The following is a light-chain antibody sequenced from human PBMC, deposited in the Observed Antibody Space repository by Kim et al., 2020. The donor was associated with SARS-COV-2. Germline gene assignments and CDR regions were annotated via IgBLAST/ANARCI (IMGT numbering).Light chain of an antibody. CDR1: SSEVVGQNY. CDR3: CSYAGSYTYV. J-gene: IGLJ1*01. V-gene: IGLV2-11*01. Sequence: QSFTLPCTVTSSEVVGQNYVSWNQQSPSKAPQLMIYEVSKRPAGVPDRFSGAKSGNTASLTISGLQAEDEADYYCCSYAGSYTYVFGTGTKVTVL. CDR2: EVS.